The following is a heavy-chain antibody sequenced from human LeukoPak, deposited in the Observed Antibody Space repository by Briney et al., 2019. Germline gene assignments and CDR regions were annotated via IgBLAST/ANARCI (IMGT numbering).Heavy chain of an antibody. J-gene: IGHJ5*02. V-gene: IGHV3-23*01. CDR3: AKALRIAARARDWFDP. CDR2: ISGSGGNT. Sequence: GGSLRLSCAASGFTFSSYAMSWVRQAPGKGLEWVSAISGSGGNTYYADSVKGRFTISRDNSKNTLYLQMNSLRAEDTAVYYCAKALRIAARARDWFDPWGQGTLVTVSS. D-gene: IGHD6-6*01. CDR1: GFTFSSYA.